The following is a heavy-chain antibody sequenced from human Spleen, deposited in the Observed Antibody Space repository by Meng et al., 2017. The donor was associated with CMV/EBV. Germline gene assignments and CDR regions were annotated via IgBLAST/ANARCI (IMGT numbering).Heavy chain of an antibody. CDR3: ARRWLALDP. CDR2: ISSSSSYI. D-gene: IGHD3-10*01. Sequence: EVQLVESGGGLVKPGGSLRLSCAASGFTFSSYSMNWVRQAPGKGLEWVSSISSSSSYIYYADSVKGRFTISRDNAKNSLYLQMNSLRAEDTAVYYCARRWLALDPWGQGTLVTVSS. J-gene: IGHJ5*02. CDR1: GFTFSSYS. V-gene: IGHV3-21*01.